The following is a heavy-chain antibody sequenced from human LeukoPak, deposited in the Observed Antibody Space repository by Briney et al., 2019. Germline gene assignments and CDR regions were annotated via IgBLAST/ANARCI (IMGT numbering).Heavy chain of an antibody. V-gene: IGHV4-38-2*02. D-gene: IGHD2/OR15-2a*01. CDR3: ARGTTHFDY. J-gene: IGHJ4*02. CDR2: IHHSGST. CDR1: GYSISSGYY. Sequence: SETLSLTCTASGYSISSGYYWGWIRQPPGKGLEWIGSIHHSGSTYYNPSLKSRVTISVDTSKNQFSLKLSSVTAADTAVYYCARGTTHFDYWGQGTLVTVSS.